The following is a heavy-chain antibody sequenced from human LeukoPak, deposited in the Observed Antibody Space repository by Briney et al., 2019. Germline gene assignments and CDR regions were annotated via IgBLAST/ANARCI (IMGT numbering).Heavy chain of an antibody. CDR3: ARVETDYGDWGY. J-gene: IGHJ4*02. CDR2: IYYSGST. Sequence: SETLSLTCTVSGGSISSSSYYWGWIRQPPGKGLEWIGSIYYSGSTYYNPSLKSRVTISVDTSKNQFSLKLSSVTAADTAVYYCARVETDYGDWGYWGQGTLVTVSS. CDR1: GGSISSSSYY. D-gene: IGHD4-17*01. V-gene: IGHV4-39*07.